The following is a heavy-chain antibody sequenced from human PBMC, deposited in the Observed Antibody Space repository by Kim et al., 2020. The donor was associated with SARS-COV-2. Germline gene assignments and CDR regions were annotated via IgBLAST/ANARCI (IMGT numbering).Heavy chain of an antibody. Sequence: GGSLRLSCTASGFSFTTYWMTWVRQAPGKGLEWVASINEDGTGAFYVDSAEGRLTISRDNVENLVFLQMKSLRVEDTALYFCARWGHGLNKGKILDCWGRGSLVTVS. J-gene: IGHJ1*01. V-gene: IGHV3-7*03. CDR3: ARWGHGLNKGKILDC. D-gene: IGHD3-10*01. CDR1: GFSFTTYW. CDR2: INEDGTGA.